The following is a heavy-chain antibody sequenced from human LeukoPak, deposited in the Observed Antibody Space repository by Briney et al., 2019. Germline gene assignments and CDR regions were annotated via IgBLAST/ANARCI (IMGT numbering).Heavy chain of an antibody. CDR2: ISYDGSNK. CDR1: GFTFSSYA. CDR3: ARVHSSGWYRSSDAFDI. V-gene: IGHV3-30-3*01. D-gene: IGHD6-19*01. J-gene: IGHJ3*02. Sequence: GGSLRLSCAASGFTFSSYAMDWVRQAPGKGLEWVAVISYDGSNKYYADSVKGRFTISRDNSKNTLYLQMNSLRAEDTAVYYCARVHSSGWYRSSDAFDIWGQRTMVTVSS.